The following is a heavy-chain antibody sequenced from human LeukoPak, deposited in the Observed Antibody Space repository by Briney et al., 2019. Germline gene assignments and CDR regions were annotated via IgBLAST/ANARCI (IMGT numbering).Heavy chain of an antibody. D-gene: IGHD1-1*01. J-gene: IGHJ5*02. CDR2: ISYSGST. CDR3: AREGTAGTNLNWFDP. CDR1: GGSISSYY. V-gene: IGHV4-59*01. Sequence: SGTLSLTCTVSGGSISSYYWSWIRQPPGKGLEWIGYISYSGSTNFNPSLKSRVTISVDTSKNQFSLKLSSVTAADTAVYYCAREGTAGTNLNWFDPWGQGTLVTVSS.